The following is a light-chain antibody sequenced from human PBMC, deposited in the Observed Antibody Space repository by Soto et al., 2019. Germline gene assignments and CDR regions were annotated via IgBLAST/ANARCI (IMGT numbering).Light chain of an antibody. V-gene: IGLV2-8*01. CDR1: SSDVGDYNH. J-gene: IGLJ1*01. CDR2: EVS. Sequence: QSALTQPPSASGSPGQSVTISCTGTSSDVGDYNHVSWYQQHPGKAPKLMIYEVSKRPSGVPDRFSGSKSGNTASLTVSGLQAEDEADYYCSSYAGNLDVFGTGTKVTVL. CDR3: SSYAGNLDV.